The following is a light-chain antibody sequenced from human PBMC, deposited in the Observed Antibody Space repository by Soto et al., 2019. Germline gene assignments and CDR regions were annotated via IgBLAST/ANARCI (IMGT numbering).Light chain of an antibody. CDR1: QSVLYSSNNKNY. CDR2: GAS. Sequence: DIVMPQSPDSLAVSLGERVTINCKSSQSVLYSSNNKNYLAWYQHKPGQAPRLLIYGASTGATGIPARISGSGSGTEFTLTISSLQSEDFAVYYCQQYNNWPQTFGQGTKVDIK. V-gene: IGKV4-1*01. CDR3: QQYNNWPQT. J-gene: IGKJ1*01.